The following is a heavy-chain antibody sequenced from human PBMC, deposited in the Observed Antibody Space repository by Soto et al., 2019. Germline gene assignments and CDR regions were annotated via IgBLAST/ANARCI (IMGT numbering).Heavy chain of an antibody. Sequence: GGSLRLSCAASGFTFDDYAMHWVRQAPGKGLEWVSGISWNSGSIGYADSVKGRLTISRGNAKNSLYLQMNSLRAEDTALYYCAKDRWQLGFYYGMDVWGQGTTVTVSS. V-gene: IGHV3-9*01. D-gene: IGHD6-6*01. CDR1: GFTFDDYA. J-gene: IGHJ6*02. CDR3: AKDRWQLGFYYGMDV. CDR2: ISWNSGSI.